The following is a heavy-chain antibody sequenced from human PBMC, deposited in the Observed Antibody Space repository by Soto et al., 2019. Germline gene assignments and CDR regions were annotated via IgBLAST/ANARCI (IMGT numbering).Heavy chain of an antibody. CDR1: GSSVNRKC. D-gene: IGHD3-22*01. V-gene: IGHV4-59*04. Sequence: LSLTSSVSGSSVNRKCGGWGGQPPGKGLEWVGSIFYGGGTSYTPSLKSRVTMSVDTSNNQFSLKLSSVTAADTAVYYCARQASGYYYGWFDPWGQGTLVTV. J-gene: IGHJ5*02. CDR3: ARQASGYYYGWFDP. CDR2: IFYGGGT.